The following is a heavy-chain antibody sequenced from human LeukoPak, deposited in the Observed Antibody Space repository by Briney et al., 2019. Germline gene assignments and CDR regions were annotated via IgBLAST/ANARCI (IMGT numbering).Heavy chain of an antibody. CDR2: ISGSSGFT. D-gene: IGHD4-23*01. J-gene: IGHJ4*02. Sequence: TGGSLRLSCAASGFTFGSYAMSWVRQAPGKGLEWVSTISGSSGFTYYADSVKGRFTISRDNSKNTLYLQMNSLRAEDTAVYYCATPRPERGTVVHYYFDYWGQGTLVTVSS. CDR3: ATPRPERGTVVHYYFDY. V-gene: IGHV3-23*01. CDR1: GFTFGSYA.